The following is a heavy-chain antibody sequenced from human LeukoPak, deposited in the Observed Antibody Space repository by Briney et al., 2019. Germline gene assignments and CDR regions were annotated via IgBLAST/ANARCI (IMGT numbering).Heavy chain of an antibody. CDR3: ARGGEWELSDY. D-gene: IGHD1-26*01. J-gene: IGHJ4*02. CDR1: GSSISSGSYY. CDR2: IYTSGST. Sequence: SQTLSLTCTVSGSSISSGSYYWRWIRQPAGKGLEWIGRIYTSGSTNYNPSLKSRVTIPVDTSKNQFSLKLSSVTAADTAVYYCARGGEWELSDYWGQGTLVTVSS. V-gene: IGHV4-61*02.